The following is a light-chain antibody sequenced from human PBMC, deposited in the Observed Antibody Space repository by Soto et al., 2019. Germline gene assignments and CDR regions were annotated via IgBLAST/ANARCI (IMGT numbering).Light chain of an antibody. V-gene: IGLV2-11*01. CDR1: TSDVGGYNY. CDR3: FSYAGSYSI. Sequence: QSVLTQPRSVSGSPGQSVTISCSGTTSDVGGYNYVSWYQQLPGRAPKLIISDVNKRPSGVPDRFSGSKSGNTASLTISGLQAEDEADYYCFSYAGSYSIFGGGTKVTVL. CDR2: DVN. J-gene: IGLJ2*01.